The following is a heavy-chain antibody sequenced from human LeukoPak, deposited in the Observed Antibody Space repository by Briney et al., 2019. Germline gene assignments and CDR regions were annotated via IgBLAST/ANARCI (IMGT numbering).Heavy chain of an antibody. CDR3: ARGKLGANDY. J-gene: IGHJ4*02. V-gene: IGHV3-7*01. D-gene: IGHD1-26*01. Sequence: PGGPVRLSCAACGVTFRTYWMIWLRQARGKGREGVANIKQDGSEKYYVDSVKGRFTISTDNAKNSLYLQMNSLRFEDTAVYYCARGKLGANDYWGQGTLVTVSS. CDR1: GVTFRTYW. CDR2: IKQDGSEK.